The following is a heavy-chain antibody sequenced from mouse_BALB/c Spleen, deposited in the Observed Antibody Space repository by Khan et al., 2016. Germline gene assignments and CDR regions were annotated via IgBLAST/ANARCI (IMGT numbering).Heavy chain of an antibody. V-gene: IGHV1-69*02. CDR3: TGSTTMMTNPCPD. CDR2: IFPSDSYT. Sequence: QVQLQQPGAELVRPGASVKLSCKASGYTFTSYCINWVKQRPGQGLEWIGNIFPSDSYTNYNQKFRDKATLTVDQSSTTVYMQLSSPTSEDSAGEYCTGSTTMMTNPCPDGGQGTLVTVSA. CDR1: GYTFTSYC. J-gene: IGHJ3*01. D-gene: IGHD2-4*01.